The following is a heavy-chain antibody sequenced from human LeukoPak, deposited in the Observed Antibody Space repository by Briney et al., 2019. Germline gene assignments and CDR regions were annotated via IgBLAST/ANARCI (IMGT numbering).Heavy chain of an antibody. J-gene: IGHJ4*02. V-gene: IGHV4-61*01. D-gene: IGHD2-2*01. Sequence: SETLSLTCTVSGGSVSSGSYYWSWIRQPPGKGLEWIGYIYYSGSTNYNPSLKSRVTISVDTSKNQSSLKLSSVTAADTAVYYCARFSIVVVPAAMKRDYYFDYWGQGTLVTVSS. CDR2: IYYSGST. CDR3: ARFSIVVVPAAMKRDYYFDY. CDR1: GGSVSSGSYY.